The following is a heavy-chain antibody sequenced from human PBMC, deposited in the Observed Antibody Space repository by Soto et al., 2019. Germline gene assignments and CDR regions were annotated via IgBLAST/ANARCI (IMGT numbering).Heavy chain of an antibody. J-gene: IGHJ5*02. D-gene: IGHD3-22*01. CDR2: MYYSGIT. Sequence: QVQLQESGPGLVKPSQTLSLTCTVSGGSISSGDYYWSWIRQPPGKGLEWIGYMYYSGITYYRPSLKSRVTLSVDTSKNQFSLKLSSVTAADTAMYYCARSIPYNYDSNRPLGWFDPWGQGTLVTVSS. V-gene: IGHV4-30-4*01. CDR3: ARSIPYNYDSNRPLGWFDP. CDR1: GGSISSGDYY.